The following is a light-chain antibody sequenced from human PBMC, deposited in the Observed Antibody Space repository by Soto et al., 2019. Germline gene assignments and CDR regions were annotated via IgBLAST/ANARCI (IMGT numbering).Light chain of an antibody. V-gene: IGKV3-15*01. Sequence: EIVLPPSPATLSVSPGERATLSCRASQNLRSSLAWYQQKPGQAPRLLIYGASTRATGIPARFSGSGSGTEFTLTISSLQSEDFAVYFCQQYDIWPQTFGQGTKVDIK. CDR1: QNLRSS. J-gene: IGKJ1*01. CDR2: GAS. CDR3: QQYDIWPQT.